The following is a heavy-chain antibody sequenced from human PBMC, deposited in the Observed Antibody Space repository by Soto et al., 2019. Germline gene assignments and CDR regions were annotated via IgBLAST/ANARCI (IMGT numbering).Heavy chain of an antibody. V-gene: IGHV4-59*08. CDR1: GGSINNYY. J-gene: IGHJ4*02. Sequence: QVPLQESGPGLVKPSETLSLTCTVSGGSINNYYWSWIRQPPGKGLEWIGYIYYSGTTNYNPSLKSRVTTPVHPPNNQSSLKLSTVTAADTAVYYCARHGGWRDSRGWYTVFDHWGPGSLVTVSS. CDR2: IYYSGTT. CDR3: ARHGGWRDSRGWYTVFDH. D-gene: IGHD6-19*01.